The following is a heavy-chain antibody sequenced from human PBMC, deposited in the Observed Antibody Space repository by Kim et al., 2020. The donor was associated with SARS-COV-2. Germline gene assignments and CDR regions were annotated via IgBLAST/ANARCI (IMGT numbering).Heavy chain of an antibody. Sequence: ASVKVSCKASGYTFTSYYMHWVRQAPGQGLEWMGIINPSGGSTSYAQKFQGRVTMTRDTSTSTVYMELSSLRSEDTAVYYCARPDVDIVATTQLGREDYAFDIWGQGTMVTVSS. CDR1: GYTFTSYY. V-gene: IGHV1-46*01. CDR3: ARPDVDIVATTQLGREDYAFDI. J-gene: IGHJ3*02. D-gene: IGHD5-12*01. CDR2: INPSGGST.